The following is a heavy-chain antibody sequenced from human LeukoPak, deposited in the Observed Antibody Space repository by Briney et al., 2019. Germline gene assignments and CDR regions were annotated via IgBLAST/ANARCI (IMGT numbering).Heavy chain of an antibody. CDR3: AREGSCSGGSCYSGPLSY. V-gene: IGHV4-34*01. J-gene: IGHJ4*02. D-gene: IGHD2-15*01. Sequence: SETLSLTCAVYGGSFSGYYWSWIRQPPGRGLEWIGEINHSGSTNYNPSLKSRVTISVDTSKNQFSLKLSSVTAADTAVYYCAREGSCSGGSCYSGPLSYWGQGTLVTVSS. CDR1: GGSFSGYY. CDR2: INHSGST.